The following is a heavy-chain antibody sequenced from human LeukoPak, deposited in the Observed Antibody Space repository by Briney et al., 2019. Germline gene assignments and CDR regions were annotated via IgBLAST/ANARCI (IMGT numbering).Heavy chain of an antibody. J-gene: IGHJ4*02. CDR2: ISSSSSYI. Sequence: GSLRLSCAASGFTFSSYSMNWVRRAAGKGRVWVSSISSSSSYIYYADSVKGRFTISRDNSKNSLYLQMNSLRAEDTAVYYRARDKVVGATHDYWGQGTLVTVSS. CDR3: ARDKVVGATHDY. D-gene: IGHD1-26*01. CDR1: GFTFSSYS. V-gene: IGHV3-21*01.